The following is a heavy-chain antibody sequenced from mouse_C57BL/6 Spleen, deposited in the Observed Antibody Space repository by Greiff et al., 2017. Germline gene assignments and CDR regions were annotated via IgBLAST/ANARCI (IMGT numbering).Heavy chain of an antibody. CDR3: TGGITTVVAGEWYFDV. J-gene: IGHJ1*03. CDR1: GFTFSNYW. D-gene: IGHD1-1*01. V-gene: IGHV6-3*01. Sequence: EVKLVESGGGLVQPGGSMKLSCVASGFTFSNYWMNWVRQSPEKGLEWVAQIRLKSDNYATHYAESVKGRFTISRDDSKSSVYLQMNNLRAEDTGIYYCTGGITTVVAGEWYFDVWGTGTTVTVSS. CDR2: IRLKSDNYAT.